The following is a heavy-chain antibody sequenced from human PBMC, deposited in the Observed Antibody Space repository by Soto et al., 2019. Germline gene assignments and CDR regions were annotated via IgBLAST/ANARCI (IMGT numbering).Heavy chain of an antibody. V-gene: IGHV1-69*13. J-gene: IGHJ5*02. Sequence: ASVKVSCKASGGTFSSYAISWVRQAPGQGLEWMGGIIPIFGTANYAQKFQGRVTITADESTSTAYMELSSLRSEDTAVYYCARDFPTLCNPSYDSSGYSWFDPWGQGTLVTVSP. D-gene: IGHD3-22*01. CDR3: ARDFPTLCNPSYDSSGYSWFDP. CDR2: IIPIFGTA. CDR1: GGTFSSYA.